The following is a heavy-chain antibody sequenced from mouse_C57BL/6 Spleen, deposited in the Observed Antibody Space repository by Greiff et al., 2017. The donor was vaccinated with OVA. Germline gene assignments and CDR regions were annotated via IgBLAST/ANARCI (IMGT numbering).Heavy chain of an antibody. V-gene: IGHV1-15*01. Sequence: QVQLLQSGAELVRPRASVTLSCKASGYTFTDYEMHWVKQTPVHGLEWIGAIDPETGGTAYNQKFKGKAILTADKSSCAADIELRSLTSEDSAVYYCTNVDAMDYWGQGTSITVS. J-gene: IGHJ4*01. CDR3: TNVDAMDY. CDR2: IDPETGGT. CDR1: GYTFTDYE.